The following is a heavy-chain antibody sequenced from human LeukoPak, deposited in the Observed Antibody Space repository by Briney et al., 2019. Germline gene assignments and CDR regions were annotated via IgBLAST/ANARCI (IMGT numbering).Heavy chain of an antibody. D-gene: IGHD5-24*01. CDR3: AKSDCRSDGCKLLHY. Sequence: GGSLRLSCAASGFTFSSYAMHWVRQAPGKGLEWVAVISYDGSNKYYADSVKGRFIISRDNSKNTLYLQMNSLRAEDTAVYYCAKSDCRSDGCKLLHYWGQGPLVTVSS. V-gene: IGHV3-30-3*02. J-gene: IGHJ4*02. CDR2: ISYDGSNK. CDR1: GFTFSSYA.